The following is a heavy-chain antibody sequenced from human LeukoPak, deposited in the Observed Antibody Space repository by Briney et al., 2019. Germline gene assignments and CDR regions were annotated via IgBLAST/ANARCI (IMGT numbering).Heavy chain of an antibody. J-gene: IGHJ5*02. V-gene: IGHV3-23*01. CDR1: GFSFSTYA. CDR3: AREGGSAWFDP. CDR2: ISGSGGYT. D-gene: IGHD2-15*01. Sequence: GGSLRLSCAGSGFSFSTYAMTWVRQAPGMGLESVSAISGSGGYTYYADSVKGRFTISRDNAKNSLFLQMNSLRAEDTAIYYCAREGGSAWFDPWGQGTLVTVSS.